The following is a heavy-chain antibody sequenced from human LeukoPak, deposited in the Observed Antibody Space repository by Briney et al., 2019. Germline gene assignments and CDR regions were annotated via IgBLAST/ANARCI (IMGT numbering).Heavy chain of an antibody. D-gene: IGHD6-13*01. CDR1: GFTFSSYS. V-gene: IGHV3-48*04. CDR2: ISSSSSTI. CDR3: EGAAAAVDY. Sequence: GGSLRLSCAASGFTFSSYSMNWVRQAPGKGLEWVSYISSSSSTIYYADSVKGRFTISRDNAKNSLYLQMNSLRAEDTAVYYCEGAAAAVDYWGQGTLVTVSS. J-gene: IGHJ4*02.